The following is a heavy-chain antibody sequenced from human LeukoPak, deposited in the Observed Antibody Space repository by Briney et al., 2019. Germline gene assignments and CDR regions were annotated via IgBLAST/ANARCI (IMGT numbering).Heavy chain of an antibody. CDR3: ARLALYSSGWLVDY. J-gene: IGHJ4*02. CDR1: GGSINSYY. D-gene: IGHD6-19*01. Sequence: SETLSHTCNVSGGSINSYYWSWIRQPPGKGLEWIGYIYYSGSTNYNPSLKSRVTISVDTSKNQFSLKLSSVTAADTAVYYCARLALYSSGWLVDYWGQGTLVTVSS. V-gene: IGHV4-59*08. CDR2: IYYSGST.